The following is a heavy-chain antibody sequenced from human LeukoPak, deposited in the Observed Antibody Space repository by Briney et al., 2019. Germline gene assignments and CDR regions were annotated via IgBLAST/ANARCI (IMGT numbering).Heavy chain of an antibody. CDR2: INHSGST. Sequence: PSETLSLTCAVYGGSFSGYYWSWIRQPPGKGLEWIGEINHSGSTNYNPSLKSRVTISVDTSKNQFSLKLTSVTAADTAVYYCVRQTGSGLFILPGGQGTLVTVSS. CDR1: GGSFSGYY. CDR3: VRQTGSGLFILP. V-gene: IGHV4-34*01. J-gene: IGHJ4*02. D-gene: IGHD3/OR15-3a*01.